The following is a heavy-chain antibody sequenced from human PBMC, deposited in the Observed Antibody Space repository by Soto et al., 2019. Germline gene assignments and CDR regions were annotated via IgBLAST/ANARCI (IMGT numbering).Heavy chain of an antibody. CDR2: INPTTGGT. Sequence: ASVKVSCKVSGYSFVGCYLHWMRQAPGQGLEWLGWINPTTGGTNYPQKFQGRVTMTRDTSISTAYMELSSLRSDDTAVYFCARKIRKYYFDYWGQGTLVTVSS. CDR1: GYSFVGCY. J-gene: IGHJ4*02. CDR3: ARKIRKYYFDY. V-gene: IGHV1-2*02.